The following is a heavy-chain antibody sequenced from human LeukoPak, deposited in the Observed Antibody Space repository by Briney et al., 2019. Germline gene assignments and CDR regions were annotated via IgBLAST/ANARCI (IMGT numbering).Heavy chain of an antibody. J-gene: IGHJ4*02. Sequence: PSGTLSLTCAVSGGSISSNNWWSWVRQPPGKGLEWIGEIYHSGSTDYNPSLESRVTMSVDKSKNQFSLKLTSVTAADTAVYYCARRARATTGGDYFDYWGQGTLVTVSS. D-gene: IGHD1-1*01. CDR2: IYHSGST. CDR3: ARRARATTGGDYFDY. V-gene: IGHV4-4*02. CDR1: GGSISSNNW.